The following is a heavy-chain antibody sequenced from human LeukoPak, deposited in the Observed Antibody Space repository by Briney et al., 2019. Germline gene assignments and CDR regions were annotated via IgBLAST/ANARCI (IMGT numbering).Heavy chain of an antibody. CDR1: GFTFSSYE. D-gene: IGHD2-2*02. CDR2: ISNSGSPI. CDR3: ARDMSPRHCSRTSCYNWGNAFDI. Sequence: GGSLRLSCAASGFTFSSYEMNWVRQAPGKGLEWVSYISNSGSPIYYADSVKGRFTISRDNAKNSLYLQMNSLRAEDTALYYCARDMSPRHCSRTSCYNWGNAFDIWGQGTMVTVSS. V-gene: IGHV3-48*03. J-gene: IGHJ3*02.